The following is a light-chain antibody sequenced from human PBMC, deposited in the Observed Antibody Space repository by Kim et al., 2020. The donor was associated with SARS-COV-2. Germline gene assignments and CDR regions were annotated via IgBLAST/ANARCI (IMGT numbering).Light chain of an antibody. CDR1: SSNIGAGYY. V-gene: IGLV1-40*01. Sequence: QSVLTQPPSVSGAPGQSVTISCTGSSSNIGAGYYVHWFQQLPGTAPKLLIYDGGDRPSGVPDRFSGFNSGTSASLAITGLQAEDEADYYCQSYDTSLRRVVFGGGSKLT. CDR2: DGG. J-gene: IGLJ2*01. CDR3: QSYDTSLRRVV.